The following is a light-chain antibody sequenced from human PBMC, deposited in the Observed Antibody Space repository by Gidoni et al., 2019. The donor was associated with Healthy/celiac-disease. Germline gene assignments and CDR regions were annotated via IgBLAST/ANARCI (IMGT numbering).Light chain of an antibody. V-gene: IGKV1-39*01. Sequence: DIQMTQSPSSLSASVGDRVTITCRASQSISSYLNWYQHKPGKAPKLLIYAASSLQSGVPSRFRGSGSGTDFPLTISSLQPEDFATYYCQQSYSTPWTFGQGTKVEIK. CDR2: AAS. CDR3: QQSYSTPWT. CDR1: QSISSY. J-gene: IGKJ1*01.